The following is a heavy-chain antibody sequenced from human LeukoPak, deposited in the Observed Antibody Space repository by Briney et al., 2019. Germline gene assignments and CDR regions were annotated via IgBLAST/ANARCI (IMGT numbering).Heavy chain of an antibody. CDR3: ARGGDYTSRGNPFDP. CDR2: ISSSSSYI. J-gene: IGHJ5*02. D-gene: IGHD4-11*01. Sequence: GGSLRLSCAASGFTFSSHSMNWVRQAPGKGLEWVSSISSSSSYIYYADSVKGRFTISRDNAKNSLYLQMNSLRAEDTAVYYCARGGDYTSRGNPFDPWGQGTLVTVSS. CDR1: GFTFSSHS. V-gene: IGHV3-21*01.